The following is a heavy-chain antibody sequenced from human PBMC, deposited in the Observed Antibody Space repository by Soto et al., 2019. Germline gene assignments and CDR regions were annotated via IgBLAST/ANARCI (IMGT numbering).Heavy chain of an antibody. CDR1: GFSLRTSGRG. V-gene: IGHV2-5*01. CDR2: IYWNDDE. D-gene: IGHD4-17*01. Sequence: SGPTLVNPTQTLTPTCSFSGFSLRTSGRGVGWIRQPPGKALEWLALIYWNDDERYSPSLKNRLTITKDTSKNQVVLTMTNMDPVDTATYYCAHRGYGNYPRDNWFDPWGQGTLVTVSS. J-gene: IGHJ5*02. CDR3: AHRGYGNYPRDNWFDP.